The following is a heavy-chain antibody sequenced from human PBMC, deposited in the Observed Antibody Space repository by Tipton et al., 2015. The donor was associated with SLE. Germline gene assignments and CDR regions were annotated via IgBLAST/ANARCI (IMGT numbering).Heavy chain of an antibody. D-gene: IGHD3-3*01. CDR2: IYYSGST. CDR1: GGSISSYY. CDR3: ARGLTSGYVDY. V-gene: IGHV4-59*01. J-gene: IGHJ4*02. Sequence: TLSLTCTVSGGSISSYYWSWIRQPPGKGLEWIGYIYYSGSTNYNPSLKSRVTISVDTSKNQFSLKLSSVTAADTAVYYCARGLTSGYVDYWGQGTLVTVSS.